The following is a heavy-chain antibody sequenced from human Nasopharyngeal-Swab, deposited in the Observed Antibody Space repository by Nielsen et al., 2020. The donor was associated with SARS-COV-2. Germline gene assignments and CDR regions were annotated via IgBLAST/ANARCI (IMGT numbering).Heavy chain of an antibody. CDR2: INHSGRA. CDR1: GGSFSGYY. V-gene: IGHV4-34*01. Sequence: SETLSLTCAVYGGSFSGYYWSWIRQPPGKGLEWIGEINHSGRANHNPSLKSRVTISIDTSKNQFSLKLYSLTAADTAVYYCARVREMTATFYYYYGLDVWGLGTTVTVS. J-gene: IGHJ6*02. CDR3: ARVREMTATFYYYYGLDV. D-gene: IGHD2-21*02.